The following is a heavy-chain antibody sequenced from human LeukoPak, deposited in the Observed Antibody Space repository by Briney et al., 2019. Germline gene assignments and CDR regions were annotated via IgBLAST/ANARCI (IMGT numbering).Heavy chain of an antibody. CDR3: ASSLGAFDI. CDR2: ISGSGGST. Sequence: PGGFLRLSCAASGFTFSSYAMSWVRQAPGKGLEWVSAISGSGGSTYYADSVKGRFTISRDNAKNSLYLQMNSLRAEDTAVYYCASSLGAFDIWGQGTMVTVSS. CDR1: GFTFSSYA. V-gene: IGHV3-23*01. J-gene: IGHJ3*02.